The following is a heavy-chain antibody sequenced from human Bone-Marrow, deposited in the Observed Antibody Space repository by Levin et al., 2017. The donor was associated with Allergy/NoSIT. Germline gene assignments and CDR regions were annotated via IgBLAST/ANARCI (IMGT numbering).Heavy chain of an antibody. CDR3: ARAQGGSDAFDI. CDR1: GFTFSSYG. Sequence: GESLKISCAASGFTFSSYGMHWVRQAPGKGLEWVAVIWYDGSNKYYADSVKGRFTISRDNSKNTLYLQMNSLRAEDTAVYYCARAQGGSDAFDIWGQGTMVTVSS. J-gene: IGHJ3*02. CDR2: IWYDGSNK. D-gene: IGHD5-12*01. V-gene: IGHV3-33*01.